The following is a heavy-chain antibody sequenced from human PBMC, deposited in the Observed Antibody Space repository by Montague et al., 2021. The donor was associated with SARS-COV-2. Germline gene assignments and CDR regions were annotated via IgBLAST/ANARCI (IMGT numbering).Heavy chain of an antibody. CDR1: GLTFSSYS. CDR3: ARGSDYYGSGSYSPPYFDY. J-gene: IGHJ4*02. V-gene: IGHV3-21*01. D-gene: IGHD3-10*01. Sequence: SLRLSCAASGLTFSSYSMNWVRQAPGKGLEWVSSISSSSSYIYYADSVKGRFTISRDNAKNSLYLQMNSLRAEDTAVYYCARGSDYYGSGSYSPPYFDYWGQGTLVTVSS. CDR2: ISSSSSYI.